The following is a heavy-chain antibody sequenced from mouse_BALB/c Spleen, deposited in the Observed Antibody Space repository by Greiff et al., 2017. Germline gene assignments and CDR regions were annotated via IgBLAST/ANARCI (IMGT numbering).Heavy chain of an antibody. CDR3: ARLGYYGTY. J-gene: IGHJ3*01. CDR2: ISYSGST. D-gene: IGHD1-1*01. CDR1: GYSITSDYA. Sequence: VQLKESGPGLVKPSQSLSLTCTVTGYSITSDYAWNWIRQFPGNKLEWMGYISYSGSTSYNPSLKSRISITRDTSKNQFFLQLNSVTTEDTATYYCARLGYYGTYWGQGTLVTVSA. V-gene: IGHV3-2*02.